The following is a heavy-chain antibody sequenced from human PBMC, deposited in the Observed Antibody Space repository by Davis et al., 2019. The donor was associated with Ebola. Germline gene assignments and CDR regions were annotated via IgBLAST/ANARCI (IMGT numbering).Heavy chain of an antibody. D-gene: IGHD5-18*01. CDR2: INPNSGGT. CDR3: ARGRAMVQY. J-gene: IGHJ4*02. V-gene: IGHV1-2*02. CDR1: GYTFTGYY. Sequence: ASVKVSCKASGYTFTGYYMHWVRQAPGQGLEWMGWINPNSGGTNYAQKFQGRVTITADKSTSTAYMELSSLRSEDTAVYYCARGRAMVQYWGQGTLVTVSS.